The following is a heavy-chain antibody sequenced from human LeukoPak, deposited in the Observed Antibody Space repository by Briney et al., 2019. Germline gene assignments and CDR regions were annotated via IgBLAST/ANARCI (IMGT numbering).Heavy chain of an antibody. V-gene: IGHV3-23*01. CDR1: GFTFSSYA. CDR3: ARGVDIVAYFDY. CDR2: ISGSGGSP. J-gene: IGHJ4*02. Sequence: GGSLRLSCVASGFTFSSYAMSWVRQAPGKGLEWVSAISGSGGSPYYADSVKGRFTISRDNSQNTLYLQMNSLRAEDTAVYYCARGVDIVAYFDYWGQGTLVTVSS. D-gene: IGHD5-12*01.